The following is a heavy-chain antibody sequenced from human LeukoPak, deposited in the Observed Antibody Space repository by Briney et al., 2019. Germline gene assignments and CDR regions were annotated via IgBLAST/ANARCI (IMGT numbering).Heavy chain of an antibody. V-gene: IGHV4-59*12. CDR3: ARALGRFHYYFDY. J-gene: IGHJ4*02. CDR1: GGSISSYY. Sequence: SETLSLTCTVSGGSISSYYWSWIRQPPGKGLEWIGYIYYSGSTNYNPSLKSRVTISVDTSKNQFSLKLSSVTAADTAVYYCARALGRFHYYFDYWGQGTLVTVSS. D-gene: IGHD3-10*01. CDR2: IYYSGST.